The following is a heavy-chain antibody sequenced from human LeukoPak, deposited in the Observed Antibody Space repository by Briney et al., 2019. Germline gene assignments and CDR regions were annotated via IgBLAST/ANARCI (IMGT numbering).Heavy chain of an antibody. J-gene: IGHJ4*02. V-gene: IGHV3-74*01. CDR3: ARVAIPGVFYFDY. CDR1: GFTFSSYW. Sequence: PGGSLRLSCAASGFTFSSYWMHWVRQAPGKGLVWVSRINSDGSSTSYGDSVKGRFTISRDNAKNTLYLQMNSLRAEDTAVYYCARVAIPGVFYFDYWGQGTLVTVSS. D-gene: IGHD5-18*01. CDR2: INSDGSST.